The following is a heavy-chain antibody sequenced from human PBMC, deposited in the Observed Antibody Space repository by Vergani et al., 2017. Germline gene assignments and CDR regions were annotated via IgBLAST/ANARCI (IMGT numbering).Heavy chain of an antibody. CDR1: GDSIISRSYY. V-gene: IGHV4-39*01. J-gene: IGHJ2*01. Sequence: QMQLQESGPGLVKASETLSLTCTVSGDSIISRSYYWGWIRQPPGKGLEWIGSIYHSGNGHSSSSLKSRVTISADTSKNQFSLRLTSVTAADTAVYYCASGKYYSDSTSHFRGGYFYVWGRGNLVTVPS. CDR3: ASGKYYSDSTSHFRGGYFYV. CDR2: IYHSGNG. D-gene: IGHD3-16*01.